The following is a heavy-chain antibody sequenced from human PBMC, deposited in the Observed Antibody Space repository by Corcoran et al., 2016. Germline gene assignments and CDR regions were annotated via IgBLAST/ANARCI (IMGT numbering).Heavy chain of an antibody. Sequence: QVQLQQWGAGLLKPSETLSLTCAVYGGSFSGYYWSWIRQPPGKGLEWIGEINHSGSTNYNPSLKSRVTISVDTSKNQFSLKLSSVTAADTAVYYCARAHYRNRSNAPVRPNTSGYDYGMDVWGQGTTVTVSS. CDR1: GGSFSGYY. J-gene: IGHJ6*02. V-gene: IGHV4-34*01. D-gene: IGHD3-16*01. CDR2: INHSGST. CDR3: ARAHYRNRSNAPVRPNTSGYDYGMDV.